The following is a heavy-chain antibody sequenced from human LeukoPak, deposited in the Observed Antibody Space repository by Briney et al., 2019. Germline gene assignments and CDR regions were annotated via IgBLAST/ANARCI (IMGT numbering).Heavy chain of an antibody. CDR2: CHYSGNT. V-gene: IGHV4-59*13. CDR1: GGSISSNY. Sequence: SQTLSLTCAISGGSISSNYWSWIRQPPGKGLEWIGYCHYSGNTNYNPSLKSRATIAVDMSKNQFSLTLNSVTAADTAVYYCARSASSTSRSAFDIWGQGTRVTASS. CDR3: ARSASSTSRSAFDI. J-gene: IGHJ3*02.